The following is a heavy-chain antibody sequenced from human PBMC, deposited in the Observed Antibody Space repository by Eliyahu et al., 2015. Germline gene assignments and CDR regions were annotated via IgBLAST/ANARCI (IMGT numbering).Heavy chain of an antibody. J-gene: IGHJ4*02. Sequence: QLVQSGAEVKKPGSSVKVSCKTSGGSFNSYAISWVRQAPGQGLEWLGRIVPIIGKPNYAQKFQDRVTITADRSTSIAYMEMNSLTSEDTAVYYCATKSEGPYSRPPRYWGQGTLVTVSS. D-gene: IGHD6-13*01. CDR1: GGSFNSYA. CDR3: ATKSEGPYSRPPRY. V-gene: IGHV1-69*04. CDR2: IVPIIGKP.